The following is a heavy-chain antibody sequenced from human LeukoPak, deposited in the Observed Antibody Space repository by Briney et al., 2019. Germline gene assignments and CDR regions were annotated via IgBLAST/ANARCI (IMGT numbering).Heavy chain of an antibody. J-gene: IGHJ4*02. Sequence: SETLSLTCTVSGGSINNYYWSWIRQPPGKGLEWIAYIHYSGSTNYSPSLKSRVTISVGTSKNQFSLKLSSVTAADTAVYYCATLYSSSSRIDYWGQGTLVTVSS. CDR1: GGSINNYY. V-gene: IGHV4-59*01. D-gene: IGHD6-6*01. CDR2: IHYSGST. CDR3: ATLYSSSSRIDY.